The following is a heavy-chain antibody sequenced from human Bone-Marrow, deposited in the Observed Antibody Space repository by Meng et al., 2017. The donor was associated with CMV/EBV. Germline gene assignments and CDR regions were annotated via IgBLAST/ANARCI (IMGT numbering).Heavy chain of an antibody. CDR3: ARDLKNCTNGVCWGYFDY. J-gene: IGHJ4*02. CDR2: ISWNSGSI. V-gene: IGHV3-9*01. D-gene: IGHD2-8*01. CDR1: GFTFDDYA. Sequence: GGSLRLSCAASGFTFDDYAMHWVRQAPGKGLEWVSGISWNSGSIGYADSVKGRFTISRDNAKNSLYLQMNSLRAEDTALYYCARDLKNCTNGVCWGYFDYWGQGTLVSVSS.